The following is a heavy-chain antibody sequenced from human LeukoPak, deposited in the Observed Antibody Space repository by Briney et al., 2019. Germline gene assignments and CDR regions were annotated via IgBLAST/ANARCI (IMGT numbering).Heavy chain of an antibody. CDR1: GGSFSGYY. Sequence: TSETLSLTCAVYGGSFSGYYWSWIRQPPGKGLEWIGEINHSGSTYYNPSLKSRVTISVDTSKNQFSLKLSSVTAADTAVYYCASQLYSSSWYWAFDIWGQGTMVTVSS. CDR2: INHSGST. V-gene: IGHV4-34*01. J-gene: IGHJ3*02. CDR3: ASQLYSSSWYWAFDI. D-gene: IGHD6-13*01.